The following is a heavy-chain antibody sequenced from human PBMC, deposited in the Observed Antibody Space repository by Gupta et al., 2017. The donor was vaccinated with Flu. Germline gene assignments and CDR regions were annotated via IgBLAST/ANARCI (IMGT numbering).Heavy chain of an antibody. J-gene: IGHJ5*02. CDR2: ISSSGDRT. CDR3: AKDMFSESSALDH. D-gene: IGHD3-10*02. V-gene: IGHV3-23*01. CDR1: GFTFTSYA. Sequence: ELQLLESGGGLVQPGGSLRLSCAASGFTFTSYAMTWVRQAPGRGLECVSSISSSGDRTYYADSVKGRFTISRDNSKDTLYLQMNNLRAEDTAVYYCAKDMFSESSALDHWGQGTQVTVSS.